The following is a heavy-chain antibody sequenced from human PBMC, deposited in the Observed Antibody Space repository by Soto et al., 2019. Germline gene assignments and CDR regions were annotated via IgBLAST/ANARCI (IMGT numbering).Heavy chain of an antibody. CDR1: GYTFTNYY. J-gene: IGHJ4*02. CDR2: INPNSGGT. D-gene: IGHD6-6*01. V-gene: IGHV1-2*02. CDR3: ARDLLAARPNDY. Sequence: GASVKVSCKASGYTFTNYYMHWVRQAPGQGLEWMGWINPNSGGTNYAQKFQGRVTMTRDTSISTAYMELSRLRSDDTAVYYCARDLLAARPNDYWGQGTLVTVSS.